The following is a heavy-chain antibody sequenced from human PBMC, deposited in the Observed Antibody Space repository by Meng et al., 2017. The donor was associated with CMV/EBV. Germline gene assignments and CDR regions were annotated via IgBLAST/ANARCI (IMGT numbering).Heavy chain of an antibody. D-gene: IGHD2-2*02. Sequence: ASLKVSCTASGYTFTGYYMHWVRQAPGQGLEWMGWINPNSGGTNYAQKFQGRFTMTRDTSISTAYMELSRLRYDDTAVYYCARVTFNRNIVVVPAAIVYWGQGTLVTVSS. CDR1: GYTFTGYY. CDR2: INPNSGGT. V-gene: IGHV1-2*02. CDR3: ARVTFNRNIVVVPAAIVY. J-gene: IGHJ4*02.